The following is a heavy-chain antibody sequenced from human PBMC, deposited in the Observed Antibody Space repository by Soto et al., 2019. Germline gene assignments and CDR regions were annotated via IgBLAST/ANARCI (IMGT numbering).Heavy chain of an antibody. Sequence: EVQLLESGGGLVQPGGSLRLSCAASGFSFRNYGMTWVRQAPGTGLEWVSSINNNGRETYYADSVKGRFTISRDDSKKTGFPQMNNLRAEDTALYYCAKRVAYTSSSAYFDYWGQGALVSVSS. CDR1: GFSFRNYG. D-gene: IGHD6-6*01. V-gene: IGHV3-23*01. CDR2: INNNGRET. J-gene: IGHJ4*02. CDR3: AKRVAYTSSSAYFDY.